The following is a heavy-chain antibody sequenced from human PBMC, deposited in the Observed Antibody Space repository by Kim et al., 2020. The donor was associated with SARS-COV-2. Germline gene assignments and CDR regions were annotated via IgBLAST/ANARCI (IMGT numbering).Heavy chain of an antibody. CDR3: ARNLYGTGTFEY. V-gene: IGHV1-8*01. J-gene: IGHJ4*02. Sequence: GYAPKFQGRVTLTRDTSISTAYMELSSLRSEDTTVYYCARNLYGTGTFEYWGQGTLVTVSS. D-gene: IGHD3-10*01.